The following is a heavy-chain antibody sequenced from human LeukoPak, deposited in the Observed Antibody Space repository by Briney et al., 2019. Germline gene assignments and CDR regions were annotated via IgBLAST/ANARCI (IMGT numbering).Heavy chain of an antibody. D-gene: IGHD3-22*01. CDR3: AREGYDSSGYPFDY. V-gene: IGHV4-4*07. CDR1: GGSISSYY. CDR2: IYTSGST. Sequence: PSQTLSLTCTVSGGSISSYYWSWIRQPAGKGLEWIGRIYTSGSTNYNPSLKSRVTMSVDTSKNQFSLKLSSVTAADTAVYYCAREGYDSSGYPFDYWGQGTLVTVSS. J-gene: IGHJ4*02.